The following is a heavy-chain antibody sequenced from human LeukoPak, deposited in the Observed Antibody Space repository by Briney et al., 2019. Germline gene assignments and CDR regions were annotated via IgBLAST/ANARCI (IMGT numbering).Heavy chain of an antibody. CDR1: GFTFYRDW. J-gene: IGHJ4*02. CDR3: ARGQVAAAGN. V-gene: IGHV3-74*01. D-gene: IGHD6-13*01. CDR2: INSPGSTT. Sequence: GGSLRLSCAASGFTFYRDWMHWVRQAPGQGLVWVSRINSPGSTTDYADSVKGRFTISRDNAKTTLYLQMDSLRVEDTAVYYCARGQVAAAGNWGQGTLVTVSS.